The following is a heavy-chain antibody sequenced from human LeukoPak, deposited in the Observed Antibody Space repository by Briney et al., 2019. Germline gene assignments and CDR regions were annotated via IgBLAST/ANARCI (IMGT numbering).Heavy chain of an antibody. CDR3: AALEEWHDAFDI. J-gene: IGHJ3*02. CDR2: IYTSGST. Sequence: PSETLSLTCTVSGGSISSYYWSWIRQPAGKGLEWIGRIYTSGSTNYNPSLKSRVTMSVDTSKNQFSLKLSSVTAADTAVYYCAALEEWHDAFDIWRQGTMVTVSS. D-gene: IGHD3-3*01. CDR1: GGSISSYY. V-gene: IGHV4-4*07.